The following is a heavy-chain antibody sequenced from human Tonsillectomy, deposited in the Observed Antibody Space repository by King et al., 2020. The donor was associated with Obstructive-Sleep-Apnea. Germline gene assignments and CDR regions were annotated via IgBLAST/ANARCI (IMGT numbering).Heavy chain of an antibody. CDR1: GGSISSSSYY. CDR3: ATSRPYFDY. Sequence: QLQESGPGLVKPSETLSLTCTVSGGSISSSSYYWGWIRQPPGKGLEWIGSIYYSGITYYNPSLNSRVTVSVDTSKNHFSLKFSSVTAADTALYFCATSRPYFDYWGQGTLVTVSS. V-gene: IGHV4-39*07. CDR2: IYYSGIT. J-gene: IGHJ4*02.